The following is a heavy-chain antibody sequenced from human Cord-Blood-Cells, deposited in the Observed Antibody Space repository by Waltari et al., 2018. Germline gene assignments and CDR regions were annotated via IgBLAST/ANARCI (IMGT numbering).Heavy chain of an antibody. CDR1: GFTFRSYA. V-gene: IGHV3-30*04. CDR2: ISYEGNNK. CDR3: ARGGYIAASPDY. J-gene: IGHJ4*02. Sequence: QVQLVESGGGVVQLGRSLRLSCAASGFTFRSYAMHWVRQAPGRGLEGVAVISYEGNNKCYADAGKGRFTTSRDNSKNTLYLQMNSLRAEDTAVYYCARGGYIAASPDYWGQGTLVTVSS. D-gene: IGHD6-6*01.